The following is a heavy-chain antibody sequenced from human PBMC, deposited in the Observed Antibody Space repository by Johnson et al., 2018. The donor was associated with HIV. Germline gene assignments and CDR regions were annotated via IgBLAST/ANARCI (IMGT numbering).Heavy chain of an antibody. CDR2: ISYDGSNK. Sequence: QVQLVESGGGVVQPGRSLRLSCTASGFTFSNFGFYWVRQAPGKGLEWVAAISYDGSNKYYADSVKGRFTISRDNSKNTLYLQMNSLRAEDTAVFYCARAYNDAFDIWGQGTMVTVSS. CDR3: ARAYNDAFDI. J-gene: IGHJ3*02. V-gene: IGHV3-30*03. CDR1: GFTFSNFG. D-gene: IGHD5-24*01.